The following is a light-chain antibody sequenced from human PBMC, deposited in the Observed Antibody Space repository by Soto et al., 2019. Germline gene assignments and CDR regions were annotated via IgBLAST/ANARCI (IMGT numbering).Light chain of an antibody. V-gene: IGKV2-28*01. CDR1: QSLLHSNGYNY. J-gene: IGKJ3*01. CDR3: QQYNDWPSHIT. Sequence: DIVMTQSPLSLPVTPGEPASISCRSSQSLLHSNGYNYLDWYLQKPGQSPQLLIYLGSNRASGVPDRFSGSGSGTEFTLTISSLQSEDFAVYYCQQYNDWPSHITFGPGTKVDIK. CDR2: LGS.